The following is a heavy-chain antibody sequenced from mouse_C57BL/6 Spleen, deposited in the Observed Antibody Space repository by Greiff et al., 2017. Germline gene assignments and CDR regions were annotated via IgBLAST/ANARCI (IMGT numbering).Heavy chain of an antibody. Sequence: QVQLQQPGAELVKPGASVKLSCKASGYTFTSYWMQWVKQRPGQGLEWIGEIDPSDSYTNYNQKFKGKATLTVDPSSSTAYMQLSSLTSEDSAVYYCARGSSDVDYWGQGTTRTGSS. CDR1: GYTFTSYW. CDR2: IDPSDSYT. J-gene: IGHJ2*01. D-gene: IGHD1-1*01. CDR3: ARGSSDVDY. V-gene: IGHV1-50*01.